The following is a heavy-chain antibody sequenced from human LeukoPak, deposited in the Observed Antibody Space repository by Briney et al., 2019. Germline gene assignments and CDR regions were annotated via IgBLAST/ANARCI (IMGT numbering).Heavy chain of an antibody. D-gene: IGHD3-22*01. Sequence: GGSLRLSCAGSGFNFSNYSMNWVRQAPGKGLEWVSYISRSTSTKYYADSVKGRFTISRDNAKNSLYLQINSLRAEDTAVYYCARGRDSSGYYYVNWGQGTLVTVSS. CDR1: GFNFSNYS. CDR3: ARGRDSSGYYYVN. J-gene: IGHJ4*02. CDR2: ISRSTSTK. V-gene: IGHV3-48*01.